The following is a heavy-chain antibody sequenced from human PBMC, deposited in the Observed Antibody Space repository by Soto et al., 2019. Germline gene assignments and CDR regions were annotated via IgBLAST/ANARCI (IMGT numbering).Heavy chain of an antibody. J-gene: IGHJ6*02. Sequence: PGGSLRLSCAASGFTFSSYSMNWVRQAPGKGLEWVSSIGSSSSYIYYADSVKGRFTISRDNAKNSLYLQMNSLRAEDTAVYYCARDREVVVAATYYYYGMDVWGQGTTVTVSS. CDR3: ARDREVVVAATYYYYGMDV. D-gene: IGHD2-15*01. V-gene: IGHV3-21*01. CDR1: GFTFSSYS. CDR2: IGSSSSYI.